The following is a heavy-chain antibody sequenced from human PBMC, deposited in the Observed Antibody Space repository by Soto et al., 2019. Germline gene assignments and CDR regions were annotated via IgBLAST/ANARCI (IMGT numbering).Heavy chain of an antibody. Sequence: EVQLLESGGGLVQPGGSLRLSCAASGFTFSSYAMSWVRQAPGKGLEWVSAISGSGGSTYYADSVKGRFTISRDNSKNTLYLQMNSLRAEDTAVYYCAKANVGKYGDEYYFDYWGQGTLVTVSS. CDR2: ISGSGGST. V-gene: IGHV3-23*01. CDR1: GFTFSSYA. CDR3: AKANVGKYGDEYYFDY. D-gene: IGHD4-17*01. J-gene: IGHJ4*02.